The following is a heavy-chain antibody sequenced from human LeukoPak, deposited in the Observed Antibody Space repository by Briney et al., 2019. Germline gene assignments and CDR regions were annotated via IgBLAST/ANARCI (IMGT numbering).Heavy chain of an antibody. CDR2: IYGGGKT. CDR3: ARVLGTLDY. CDR1: GFTVGSSY. J-gene: IGHJ4*02. Sequence: GGSLRLSCAASGFTVGSSYMSWVRQAPGKGLEWVSIIYGGGKTYYADSVKGRFTISRDNSKNTLYLQMNSLRPEDAAVYYCARVLGTLDYWGQGTLVTVSS. D-gene: IGHD3-10*01. V-gene: IGHV3-53*05.